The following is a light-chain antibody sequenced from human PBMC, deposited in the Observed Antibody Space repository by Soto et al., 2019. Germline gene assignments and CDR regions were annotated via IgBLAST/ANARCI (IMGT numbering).Light chain of an antibody. J-gene: IGKJ2*01. CDR2: DAS. Sequence: DIQMTQSPSTLSASVGDRVTITCRASESIGTWLAWYQQKPGRAPKLLIYDASTLESGVPSRFSGSGSGTVFSLNISSLQPDDFASYYCQQYNTYCTFGQGTKLEIK. CDR3: QQYNTYCT. CDR1: ESIGTW. V-gene: IGKV1-5*01.